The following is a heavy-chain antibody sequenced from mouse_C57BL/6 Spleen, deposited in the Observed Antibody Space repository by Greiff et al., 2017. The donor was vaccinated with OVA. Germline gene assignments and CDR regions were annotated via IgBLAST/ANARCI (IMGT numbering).Heavy chain of an antibody. CDR2: IDPETGGT. J-gene: IGHJ1*03. CDR1: GYTFTDYE. CDR3: TKKRGYYYADWYFDV. Sequence: VLLVESGAELVRPGASVTLSCKASGYTFTDYEMHWVKQTPVHGLEWIGAIDPETGGTAYNQKFKGKAILTADKSSSTAYMELRSLTSEDSAVYYCTKKRGYYYADWYFDVWGTGTTVTVSS. V-gene: IGHV1-15*01. D-gene: IGHD1-1*01.